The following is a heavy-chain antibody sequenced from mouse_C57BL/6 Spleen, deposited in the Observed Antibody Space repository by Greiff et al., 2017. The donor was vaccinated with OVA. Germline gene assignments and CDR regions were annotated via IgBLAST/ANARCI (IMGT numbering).Heavy chain of an antibody. D-gene: IGHD1-1*01. CDR2: IDPSDSET. Sequence: QVQLQQPGAELVRPGSSVKLSCKASGYTFTSYWMHWVKQRPIQGLEWIGNIDPSDSETHYNQKFKDKATLTVDKSSSTAYMQLSSLTSEDSAVYYCARATTGDYFDYWGKGTTLTVSS. V-gene: IGHV1-52*01. CDR1: GYTFTSYW. J-gene: IGHJ2*01. CDR3: ARATTGDYFDY.